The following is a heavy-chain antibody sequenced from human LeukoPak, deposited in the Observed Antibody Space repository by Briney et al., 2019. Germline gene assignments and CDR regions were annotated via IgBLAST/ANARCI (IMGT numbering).Heavy chain of an antibody. CDR1: GFTFSSYA. Sequence: GGSLRLSCAASGFTFSSYAMSWVRQAPGKGLEWVSAISGSGGSTYYADSVKGRFTISRDNSKNTLYLQMNSLRAEDTAVYYCAKDANAYSGYDFYFDYWGQGTLVTVSS. D-gene: IGHD5-12*01. CDR2: ISGSGGST. CDR3: AKDANAYSGYDFYFDY. J-gene: IGHJ4*02. V-gene: IGHV3-23*01.